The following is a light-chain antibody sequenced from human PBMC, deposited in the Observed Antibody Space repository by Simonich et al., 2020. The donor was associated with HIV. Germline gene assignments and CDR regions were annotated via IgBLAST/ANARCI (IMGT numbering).Light chain of an antibody. J-gene: IGLJ3*02. Sequence: QSALTQPPSASGSPGQSVTISCTGTSSDIGGYNYVSWSKTHPGKAPKLMIYEVSKRPSGVPDRFSGSRSGNTASLTVSGLQAEDEADYYCNAYAGSNNLVFGGGTKLTVL. CDR1: SSDIGGYNY. CDR2: EVS. CDR3: NAYAGSNNLV. V-gene: IGLV2-8*01.